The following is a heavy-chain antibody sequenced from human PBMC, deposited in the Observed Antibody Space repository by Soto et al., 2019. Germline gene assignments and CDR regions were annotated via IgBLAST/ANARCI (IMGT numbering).Heavy chain of an antibody. CDR2: ISGSGGST. CDR3: AKAPMDGSSWYDSGDYYYYMDV. D-gene: IGHD6-13*01. J-gene: IGHJ6*03. Sequence: GESLKISCAASGFTFSSYAMSWVRQAPGKGLEWVSAISGSGGSTYYADSVKGRFTISRDNSKNTLYLQMNSLRAEDTAVYYCAKAPMDGSSWYDSGDYYYYMDVWGKGTTVTVSS. CDR1: GFTFSSYA. V-gene: IGHV3-23*01.